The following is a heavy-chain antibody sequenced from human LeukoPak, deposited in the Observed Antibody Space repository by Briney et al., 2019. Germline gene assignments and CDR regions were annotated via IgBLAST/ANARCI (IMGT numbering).Heavy chain of an antibody. V-gene: IGHV3-30*04. CDR2: ISYDGSNK. CDR3: AREGYSSSWYPFYYYYMDV. D-gene: IGHD6-13*01. J-gene: IGHJ6*03. CDR1: GFTFSSYA. Sequence: GGSLRLSCAASGFTFSSYAMHWVRQAPGKGLEWVAVISYDGSNKYYADSVKGRFTISRDNSKNTLYLQMNSLRAEDTAVYYCAREGYSSSWYPFYYYYMDVWGKGTTVTISS.